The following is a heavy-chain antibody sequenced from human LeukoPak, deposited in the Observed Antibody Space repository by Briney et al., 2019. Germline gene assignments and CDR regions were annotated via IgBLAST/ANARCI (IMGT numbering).Heavy chain of an antibody. CDR1: GFTFSDYY. CDR2: ISSSGSTI. CDR3: ARDGPIRFLPSLYFDY. Sequence: PGGSLRLSCAASGFTFSDYYMSRIRQAPGKGLEWVSYISSSGSTIYYADSVKGRFTISRDNAKNSLYLQMNSLRAEDTAVYYCARDGPIRFLPSLYFDYWGQGTLVTVSS. V-gene: IGHV3-11*01. D-gene: IGHD3-3*01. J-gene: IGHJ4*02.